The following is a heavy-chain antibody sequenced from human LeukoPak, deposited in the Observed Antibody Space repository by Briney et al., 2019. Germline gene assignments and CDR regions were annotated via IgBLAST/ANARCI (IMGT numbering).Heavy chain of an antibody. CDR2: ISSSGSTI. CDR1: GFTFSSYG. D-gene: IGHD4-17*01. Sequence: GGSLRLSCAASGFTFSSYGMHWVHQAPGKGLEWVSYISSSGSTIYYADSVKGRFTISRDNAKNSLYLQMNSLRAEDTAVYYCARVTGDYWAFDIWGQGTMVTVSS. V-gene: IGHV3-48*04. CDR3: ARVTGDYWAFDI. J-gene: IGHJ3*02.